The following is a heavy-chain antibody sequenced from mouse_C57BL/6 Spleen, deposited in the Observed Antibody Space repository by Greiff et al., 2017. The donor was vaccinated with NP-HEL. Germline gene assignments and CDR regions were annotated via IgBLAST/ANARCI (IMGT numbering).Heavy chain of an antibody. V-gene: IGHV1-82*01. D-gene: IGHD2-3*01. Sequence: QVQLKESGPELVKPGASVKISCKASGYAFSSSWMNWVKQRPGKGLEWIGRIYPGDGDTNYNGKFKGKATLTADKSSSTAYMQRSSLTSEDSAVYFCARDPLIYDGYYRAMDYWGQGTSVTVSS. J-gene: IGHJ4*01. CDR3: ARDPLIYDGYYRAMDY. CDR2: IYPGDGDT. CDR1: GYAFSSSW.